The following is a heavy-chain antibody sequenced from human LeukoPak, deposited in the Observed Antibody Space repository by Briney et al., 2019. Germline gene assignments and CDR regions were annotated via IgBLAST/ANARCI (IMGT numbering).Heavy chain of an antibody. CDR3: ARDHGSMVRGVIGRSSDYYYYYYMDV. CDR1: GFTFSSYE. Sequence: GGSLRLSCAASGFTFSSYEMDWVRQAPGKGLEWVSGISWNSGSIGYADSVKGRFTISRDNAKNSLYLQMNSLRAEDTAVYYCARDHGSMVRGVIGRSSDYYYYYYMDVWGKGTTVTVSS. CDR2: ISWNSGSI. D-gene: IGHD3-10*01. J-gene: IGHJ6*03. V-gene: IGHV3-9*01.